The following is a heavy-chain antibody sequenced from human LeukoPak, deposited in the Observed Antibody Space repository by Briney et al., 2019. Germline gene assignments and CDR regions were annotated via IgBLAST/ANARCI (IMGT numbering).Heavy chain of an antibody. V-gene: IGHV3-30*18. CDR1: GFTFSSYG. CDR2: ISYDGSNK. J-gene: IGHJ6*02. Sequence: GGSLRLSCAASGFTFSSYGMHWVRQAPGKGLEGVAVISYDGSNKYYADSVKGRFTISRENSKHTLYLQIDSVRAEDTAVYYCAKDGLAYYEFWRGYSTGYYYYGIDVWGQGTRSPSP. CDR3: AKDGLAYYEFWRGYSTGYYYYGIDV. D-gene: IGHD3-3*01.